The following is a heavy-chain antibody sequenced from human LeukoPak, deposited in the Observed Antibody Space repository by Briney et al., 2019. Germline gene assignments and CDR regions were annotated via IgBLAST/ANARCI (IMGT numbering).Heavy chain of an antibody. CDR1: GFTFSMYA. CDR3: AKGQGSEIYKYYFDY. CDR2: ISDNT. J-gene: IGHJ4*02. Sequence: GGSLRLSCAVSGFTFSMYAMAWVRQAPGKGLEWVSGISDNTYYADSVRGRFTISRDNSKNTLYLQMNSLRAEDTAVYYCAKGQGSEIYKYYFDYWGQGALVTVSS. V-gene: IGHV3-23*01. D-gene: IGHD3-10*01.